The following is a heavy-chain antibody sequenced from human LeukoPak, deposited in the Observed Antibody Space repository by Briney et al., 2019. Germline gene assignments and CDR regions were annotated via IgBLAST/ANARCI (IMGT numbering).Heavy chain of an antibody. Sequence: SETLSLTCAVSGYSISSGYFWGWIRQPPGKGLEWIGRMYRDGTTYYNPSLKGRVTISVDTSNSQFSLTLSSVTAADTAVYYCARTQSSGIVGATTQFDYGGQGTLVTVSS. CDR1: GYSISSGYF. D-gene: IGHD1-26*01. CDR2: MYRDGTT. J-gene: IGHJ4*02. CDR3: ARTQSSGIVGATTQFDY. V-gene: IGHV4-38-2*01.